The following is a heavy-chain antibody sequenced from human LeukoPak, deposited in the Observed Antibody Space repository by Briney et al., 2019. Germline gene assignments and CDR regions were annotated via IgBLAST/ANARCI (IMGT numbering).Heavy chain of an antibody. Sequence: SETLSLTCAVSGGSISSSNWWSWVRQPPGKGLEWIGEIYHSGSTNYNPSLKSRVTISVDTSKNQFSLKLSSVTAADTAVYYCARGWELQSDLDYWGQGTLVTVSS. CDR1: GGSISSSNW. D-gene: IGHD1-26*01. J-gene: IGHJ4*02. CDR3: ARGWELQSDLDY. CDR2: IYHSGST. V-gene: IGHV4-4*02.